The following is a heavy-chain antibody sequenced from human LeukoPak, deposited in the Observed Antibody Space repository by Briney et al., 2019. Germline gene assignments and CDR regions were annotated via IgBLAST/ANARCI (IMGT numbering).Heavy chain of an antibody. CDR2: ISGSGGST. CDR3: AKKPLGYSSGWYFDY. V-gene: IGHV3-23*01. J-gene: IGHJ4*02. D-gene: IGHD6-19*01. CDR1: GFTFSSYA. Sequence: GGSLRLSCAASGFTFSSYAMSWVRQAPGKGLEWVSAISGSGGSTYYADSVKGRFTISRDNSKNTLYLQMNSLRAEDTAVYYCAKKPLGYSSGWYFDYWGQGTLATVSS.